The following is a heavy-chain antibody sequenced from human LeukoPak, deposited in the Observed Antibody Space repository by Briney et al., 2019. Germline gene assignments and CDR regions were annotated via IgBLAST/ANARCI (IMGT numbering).Heavy chain of an antibody. J-gene: IGHJ1*01. CDR2: IKEDGSEK. V-gene: IGHV3-7*01. D-gene: IGHD2-8*02. CDR3: VRELVVGPAEYFQH. Sequence: GGSLRLSCAASGFTFSRNWMSWVRQAPGKGPEWVANIKEDGSEKYYEDSVKGRFTISRDNAKNSLHLQMNSLRAEDMAMYYCVRELVVGPAEYFQHWGQGTLVTVSS. CDR1: GFTFSRNW.